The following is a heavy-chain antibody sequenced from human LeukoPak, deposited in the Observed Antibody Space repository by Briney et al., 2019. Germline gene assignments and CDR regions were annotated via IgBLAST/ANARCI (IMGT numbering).Heavy chain of an antibody. CDR3: ARASSGYYYGLDY. J-gene: IGHJ4*02. CDR1: GGSISSYY. V-gene: IGHV4-59*01. CDR2: IYYSGST. Sequence: PSETLSLTCTVSGGSISSYYWSWIRQPPGKGLEWIGYIYYSGSTNYNPSLKSRVTISVDTSKNQFSLKLSSVTAADTAVYYCARASSGYYYGLDYWGQGTLVTVSS. D-gene: IGHD3-22*01.